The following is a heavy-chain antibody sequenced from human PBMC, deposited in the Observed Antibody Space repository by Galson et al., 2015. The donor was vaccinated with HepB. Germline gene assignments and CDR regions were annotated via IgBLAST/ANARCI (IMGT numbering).Heavy chain of an antibody. J-gene: IGHJ2*01. CDR1: GFTFSSYA. CDR3: AKADLGSYSSSIPYWYFDL. CDR2: ISGSGGST. V-gene: IGHV3-23*01. Sequence: SLRLSCAASGFTFSSYAMSWVRQAPGKGLEWVSAISGSGGSTYYADSVKGRFTISRDNSKNTLYLQMNSLRAEDTAVYYCAKADLGSYSSSIPYWYFDLWGRGTLVTVSS. D-gene: IGHD6-6*01.